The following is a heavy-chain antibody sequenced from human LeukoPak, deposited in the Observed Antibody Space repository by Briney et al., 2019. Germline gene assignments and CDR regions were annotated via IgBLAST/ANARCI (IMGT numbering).Heavy chain of an antibody. D-gene: IGHD3-22*01. V-gene: IGHV1-69*01. J-gene: IGHJ4*02. Sequence: KVSCKASGGTFSSYAISWVRQAPGQGLEWMGGIIPIFATANYAQKFQGRVTITADESTSTAYMELSSLRSEDTAVYYCARGPITTRSHFDYWGQGTLVTVSS. CDR3: ARGPITTRSHFDY. CDR2: IIPIFATA. CDR1: GGTFSSYA.